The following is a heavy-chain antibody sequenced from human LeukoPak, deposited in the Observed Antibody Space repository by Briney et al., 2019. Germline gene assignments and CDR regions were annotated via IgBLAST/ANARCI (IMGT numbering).Heavy chain of an antibody. J-gene: IGHJ4*02. Sequence: GESLKISCKGSGYRFTTYWIGWVRQLPGKGLDWMGIIYPGDSDTRYSPSFRGQVTISADKSINTAYLQWSGLKASDTAMYYCARRGYSYSDFDFWGQGTLVTVSS. V-gene: IGHV5-51*01. CDR2: IYPGDSDT. CDR1: GYRFTTYW. D-gene: IGHD5-18*01. CDR3: ARRGYSYSDFDF.